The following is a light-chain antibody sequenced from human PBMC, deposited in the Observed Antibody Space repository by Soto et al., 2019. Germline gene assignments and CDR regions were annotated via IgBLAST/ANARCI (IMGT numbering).Light chain of an antibody. J-gene: IGKJ1*01. CDR1: QSVSSY. CDR3: QQYNNWPPWT. Sequence: EIVMTQSPATLSVSPGERATLSCRASQSVSSYLAWYQQKPGQAPRLLIYDASTRATGIPARFSGSGSGTDFTLTISSLQSADFAVYYCQQYNNWPPWTFGQGTKVEIK. V-gene: IGKV3-15*01. CDR2: DAS.